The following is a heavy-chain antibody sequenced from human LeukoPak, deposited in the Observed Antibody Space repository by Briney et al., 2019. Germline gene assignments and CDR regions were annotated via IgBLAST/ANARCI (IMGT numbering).Heavy chain of an antibody. D-gene: IGHD1-14*01. CDR3: ARMPTGFPVRASTYFDY. CDR2: INHSGST. CDR1: GGSFSGYY. J-gene: IGHJ4*02. Sequence: PSETLSLTCAVYGGSFSGYYWSWIRQPPGKGLEWIGEINHSGSTNYNPSLKSRVTISVDTSKNQFSLKLTSVTAADTAVYYCARMPTGFPVRASTYFDYWGQGTLVSISS. V-gene: IGHV4-34*01.